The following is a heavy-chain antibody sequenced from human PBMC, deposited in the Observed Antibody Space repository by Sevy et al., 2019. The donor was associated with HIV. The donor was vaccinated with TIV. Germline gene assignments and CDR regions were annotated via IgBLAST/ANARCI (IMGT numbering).Heavy chain of an antibody. V-gene: IGHV3-30*04. Sequence: GGCLRLSCAASGFTFSTYAMHWVRQAPGKGLEWVAVISYDGSIKYSADSVKDRFTISRDNSKNTLYLQMNSLRPEATAVYYCAGERTYYYDSSGSDYGYYGMDVWGQGATVTVSS. J-gene: IGHJ6*02. D-gene: IGHD3-22*01. CDR2: ISYDGSIK. CDR1: GFTFSTYA. CDR3: AGERTYYYDSSGSDYGYYGMDV.